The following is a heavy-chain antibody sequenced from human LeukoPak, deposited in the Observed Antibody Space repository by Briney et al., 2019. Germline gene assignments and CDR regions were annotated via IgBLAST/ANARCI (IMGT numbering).Heavy chain of an antibody. J-gene: IGHJ6*03. CDR3: ARRGYPYYYYYYMDV. CDR1: GGSISTSSYY. D-gene: IGHD1-1*01. CDR2: IFYSGST. V-gene: IGHV4-39*07. Sequence: SETLSLTCTVSGGSISTSSYYWGWVRQPPGKGLEWIGNIFYSGSTYYSPSLKSRVTISLDTSRNQFSLKLNSVTAADTAVYYCARRGYPYYYYYYMDVWGKGTTVTISS.